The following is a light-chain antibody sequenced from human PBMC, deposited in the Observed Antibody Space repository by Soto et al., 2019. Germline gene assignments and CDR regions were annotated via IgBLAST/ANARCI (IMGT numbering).Light chain of an antibody. CDR3: QQYDNLLPFT. Sequence: DIQMIQSPSSLSASVGDRVTITCQASQDISNYLNWYQQKPGKAPKLLIYDASNLETGVPSRFSGSGSGTDFTFTISSLQPEDIATYYCQQYDNLLPFTFGPGTKVDIK. CDR2: DAS. CDR1: QDISNY. J-gene: IGKJ3*01. V-gene: IGKV1-33*01.